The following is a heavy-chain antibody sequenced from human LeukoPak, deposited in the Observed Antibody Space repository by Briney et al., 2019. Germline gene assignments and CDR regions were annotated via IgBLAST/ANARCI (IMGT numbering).Heavy chain of an antibody. CDR2: ISSSSSTI. CDR1: GFTFSSYS. CDR3: ARVWDDYGEALGMDV. J-gene: IGHJ6*02. V-gene: IGHV3-48*04. D-gene: IGHD4-17*01. Sequence: GGSLRLSCAASGFTFSSYSMNWVRQAPGKGLEWVSYISSSSSTIYYADSVKGRFTISRDNAKNSLYLQMNSLRAEDTAVYYCARVWDDYGEALGMDVWGQGTTVTVSS.